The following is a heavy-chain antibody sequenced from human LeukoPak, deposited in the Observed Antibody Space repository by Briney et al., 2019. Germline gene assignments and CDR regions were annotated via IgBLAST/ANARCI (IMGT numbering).Heavy chain of an antibody. Sequence: QPGGSLRLSCAASGFTFSSYWMHWVRQAPGKGLVWVSRINSDGSSTSYADSVKGRFTISRDNAKNTLYLQMNSLRAEDTAVYYCARDRSSGWYMRGLDYWGQGTLVTVSS. CDR3: ARDRSSGWYMRGLDY. V-gene: IGHV3-74*01. CDR2: INSDGSST. D-gene: IGHD6-19*01. CDR1: GFTFSSYW. J-gene: IGHJ4*02.